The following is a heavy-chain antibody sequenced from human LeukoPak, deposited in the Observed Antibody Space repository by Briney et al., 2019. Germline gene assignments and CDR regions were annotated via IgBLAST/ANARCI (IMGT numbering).Heavy chain of an antibody. D-gene: IGHD5-18*01. CDR2: VSSSGAFI. CDR3: ARSGYSLGYQGENYYGMDV. CDR1: GFAFTDYT. J-gene: IGHJ6*02. V-gene: IGHV3-21*01. Sequence: GGSLRLSCAASGFAFTDYTMNWVRQAPGKVLEWVSSVSSSGAFIYYADSVKGRFTISRDNGKNSLSLQMNSLRAGDTAVYYCARSGYSLGYQGENYYGMDVWGQGTTVTVSS.